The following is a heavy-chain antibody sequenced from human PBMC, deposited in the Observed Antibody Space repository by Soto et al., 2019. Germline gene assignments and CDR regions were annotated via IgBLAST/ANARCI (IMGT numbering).Heavy chain of an antibody. V-gene: IGHV3-23*01. CDR2: ISGSGGST. CDR1: GFTFRSYA. CDR3: AKERGKGSSWDYPGYYYYGMDV. J-gene: IGHJ6*02. Sequence: GGSLRLSCAASGFTFRSYAMSWVRQAPGKGLEWVSAISGSGGSTYYADSVKGRFTISRDNSKNTLYLQMNSLRAEDTAVYYCAKERGKGSSWDYPGYYYYGMDVWGQGTTVTVSS. D-gene: IGHD6-13*01.